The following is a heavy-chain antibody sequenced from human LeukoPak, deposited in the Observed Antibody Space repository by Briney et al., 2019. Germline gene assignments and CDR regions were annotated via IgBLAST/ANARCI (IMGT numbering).Heavy chain of an antibody. J-gene: IGHJ4*02. V-gene: IGHV3-23*01. Sequence: GGSLRLSCAASGFTFSSYAMSWVRQAPGKGPEWVSAISGSGGSTYYADSVKGRFTISRDNSKNTLYLQMNSLRAEDTAVYYCAKAPRLIAAAGTNLDYWGQGTLVTVSS. CDR3: AKAPRLIAAAGTNLDY. CDR2: ISGSGGST. CDR1: GFTFSSYA. D-gene: IGHD6-13*01.